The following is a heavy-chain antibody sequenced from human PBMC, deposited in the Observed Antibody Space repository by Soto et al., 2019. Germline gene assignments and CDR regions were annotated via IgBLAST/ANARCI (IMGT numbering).Heavy chain of an antibody. D-gene: IGHD2-2*01. CDR3: ASHSTFWPLDY. Sequence: SETLSLTCTVSGGSISSDYWNWIRQPPGKGLEWIASISYSDGSFYNSSLKSRLTISVDTSKNQFSLSLRSVTAADTAVYYCASHSTFWPLDYWGQGTVVTVS. J-gene: IGHJ4*02. CDR2: ISYSDGS. V-gene: IGHV4-59*04. CDR1: GGSISSDY.